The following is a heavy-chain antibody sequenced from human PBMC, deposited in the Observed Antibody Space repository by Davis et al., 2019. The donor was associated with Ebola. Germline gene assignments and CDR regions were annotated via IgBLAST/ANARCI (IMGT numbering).Heavy chain of an antibody. CDR1: GFTFSSYA. CDR2: ISYDGSNK. D-gene: IGHD3-3*01. J-gene: IGHJ4*02. V-gene: IGHV3-30-3*01. Sequence: GESLKISCAASGFTFSSYAMHWVRQAPGKGLEWVAVISYDGSNKYYADSVKGRFTISRDNSKNTLYLQMNSLRAEDTAVYYCAKVGGFWSGYPDYWGQGTLVTVSS. CDR3: AKVGGFWSGYPDY.